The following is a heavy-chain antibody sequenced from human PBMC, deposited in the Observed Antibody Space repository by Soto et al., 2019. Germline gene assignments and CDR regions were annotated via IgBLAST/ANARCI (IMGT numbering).Heavy chain of an antibody. D-gene: IGHD1-26*01. CDR1: TFSMYS. Sequence: EVQVVESGGGLVKPGGSLRLSCTFTFSMYSMNWVRQAPWKGLEWVASISSGSASIKYAESVKGRFTISRDNAKNSLHLQMNSLRAADTAIYHCARDQGGSYVIWFAPWGQGTLVTVSS. V-gene: IGHV3-21*06. CDR3: ARDQGGSYVIWFAP. CDR2: ISSGSASI. J-gene: IGHJ5*02.